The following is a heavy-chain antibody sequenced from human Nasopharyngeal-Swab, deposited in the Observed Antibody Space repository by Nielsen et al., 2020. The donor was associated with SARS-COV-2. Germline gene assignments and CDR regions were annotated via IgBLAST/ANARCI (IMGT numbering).Heavy chain of an antibody. V-gene: IGHV1-46*01. J-gene: IGHJ4*02. CDR3: ARDRDSSGWFDY. D-gene: IGHD6-19*01. Sequence: ASFMVSCNASGYTFTSYYMHWVRQAPGQGLEWMGIINPSGGSTSYAQKFQGRVTMTRDTSTSTVYMELSSLRSEDTAVYYCARDRDSSGWFDYWGQGNLVTVSS. CDR2: INPSGGST. CDR1: GYTFTSYY.